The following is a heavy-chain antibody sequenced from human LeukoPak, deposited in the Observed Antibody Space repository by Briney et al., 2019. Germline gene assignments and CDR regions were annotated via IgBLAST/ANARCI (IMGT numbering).Heavy chain of an antibody. J-gene: IGHJ3*02. Sequence: ASVKVSCKASGYTFTNHGISWVRQAPGQGLEWMGWISTYNGNTNYAQKLQGRVTMTTDTSTSTTYMELRSLRSDDTAVYYCARSGGWAYGDYDGFIAFDIWGQGTMVTVSS. CDR3: ARSGGWAYGDYDGFIAFDI. CDR1: GYTFTNHG. V-gene: IGHV1-18*01. D-gene: IGHD4-17*01. CDR2: ISTYNGNT.